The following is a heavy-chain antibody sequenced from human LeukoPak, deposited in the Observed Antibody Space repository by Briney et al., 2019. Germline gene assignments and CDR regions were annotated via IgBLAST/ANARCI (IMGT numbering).Heavy chain of an antibody. CDR2: IYTSGST. V-gene: IGHV4-4*07. Sequence: SETLSLTCTVSGGSISSYYWSWIRQPAGKGLEWIGRIYTSGSTNYNPSLKSRVTMSVDPSKNQFSLKLSSVTAADTAVYYCARGLTDSSGYYGEYFQHWGQGTLVTVSS. CDR3: ARGLTDSSGYYGEYFQH. D-gene: IGHD3-22*01. J-gene: IGHJ1*01. CDR1: GGSISSYY.